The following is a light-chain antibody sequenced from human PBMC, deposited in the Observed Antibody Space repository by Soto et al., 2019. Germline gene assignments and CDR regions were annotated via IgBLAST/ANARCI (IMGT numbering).Light chain of an antibody. Sequence: QSVLTQPPSESGAPGQTVTISCSGSTSNIGNNAVDWYQHFPGKSPKLILFFDDLLASGVSDRFSGSKSATSASLAISGLRSEDEAVYFCSSWDGSLKGPVFGGGTKVTVL. J-gene: IGLJ3*02. V-gene: IGLV1-36*01. CDR1: TSNIGNNA. CDR3: SSWDGSLKGPV. CDR2: FDD.